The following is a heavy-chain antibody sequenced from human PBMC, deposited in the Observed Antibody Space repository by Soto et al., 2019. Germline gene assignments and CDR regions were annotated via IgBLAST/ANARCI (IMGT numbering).Heavy chain of an antibody. J-gene: IGHJ6*02. CDR2: IYYSGST. Sequence: SETLSLTCTVSGGSISSGDYYWSWIRQPPGKGLDWIGYIYYSGSTYYNPSLKSRVTISVDTSKNQFSLKLSSVTAADTAVYYCARIDLHYYYYGMDVWGQGTTVTVSS. CDR1: GGSISSGDYY. V-gene: IGHV4-30-4*01. CDR3: ARIDLHYYYYGMDV.